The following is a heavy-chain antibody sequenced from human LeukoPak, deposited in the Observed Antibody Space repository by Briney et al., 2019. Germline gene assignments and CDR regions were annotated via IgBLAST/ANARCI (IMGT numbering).Heavy chain of an antibody. CDR1: GFTFSSYS. V-gene: IGHV3-66*01. CDR2: IYSGGST. D-gene: IGHD3-10*01. Sequence: GGSLRLSCAASGFTFSSYSMSWVRQAPGKGLEWVSVIYSGGSTYYADSVKGRFTISRDNSKNTLYLQMNSLRAEDTAVYYCARAFPYYYGSGSYHLDYWGQGTLVTVSS. CDR3: ARAFPYYYGSGSYHLDY. J-gene: IGHJ4*02.